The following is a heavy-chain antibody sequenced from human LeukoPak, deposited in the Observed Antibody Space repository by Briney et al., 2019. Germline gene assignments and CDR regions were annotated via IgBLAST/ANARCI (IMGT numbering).Heavy chain of an antibody. CDR1: GYTFTGYY. CDR3: ARGGSSGWYYFDY. V-gene: IGHV1-2*02. J-gene: IGHJ4*02. Sequence: GASVKVSCKASGYTFTGYYIHWVRQAPGQGLGWLGWINPYSGDTNYAQKFQGRVTMTRDTSISTAYMELSRLRSDDTAVYYCARGGSSGWYYFDYWGQGTLVTVSS. D-gene: IGHD6-19*01. CDR2: INPYSGDT.